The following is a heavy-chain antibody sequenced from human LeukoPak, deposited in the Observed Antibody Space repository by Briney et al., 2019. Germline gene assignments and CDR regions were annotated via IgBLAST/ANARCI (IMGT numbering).Heavy chain of an antibody. Sequence: ASVKVSCKASGYTFTSYGISWVRQAPGQGLEWMGWISAYNGNTNYAQKLQGSVTMTTDTSTSTAYMELRSLRSDDTAVYYCAREEVYCSSTSCYIFDYWGQGTLVTVSS. D-gene: IGHD2-2*02. J-gene: IGHJ4*02. CDR2: ISAYNGNT. V-gene: IGHV1-18*01. CDR3: AREEVYCSSTSCYIFDY. CDR1: GYTFTSYG.